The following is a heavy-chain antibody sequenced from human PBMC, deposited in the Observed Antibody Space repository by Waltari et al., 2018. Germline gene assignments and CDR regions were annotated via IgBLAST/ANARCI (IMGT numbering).Heavy chain of an antibody. CDR1: GGSVSSDNYY. Sequence: QMQLPESGPELLKPSETLSLTCSVSGGSVSSDNYYWGWIRQTPGKGLEWIGSVYFTGTYYNPSLNSRVTISSDTSKNHLSLKLTSVIAADTAVYYCARGRYWSSYLEGIFDSWGQGTLVTVSS. J-gene: IGHJ4*02. CDR3: ARGRYWSSYLEGIFDS. D-gene: IGHD2-2*01. V-gene: IGHV4-39*07. CDR2: VYFTGT.